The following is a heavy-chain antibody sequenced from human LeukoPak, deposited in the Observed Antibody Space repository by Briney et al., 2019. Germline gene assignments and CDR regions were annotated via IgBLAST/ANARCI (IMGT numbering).Heavy chain of an antibody. J-gene: IGHJ4*02. D-gene: IGHD3-22*01. CDR2: INPSGGST. Sequence: GASVKVSCKASGYTFTSYYMHWVRQAPGQGLEWMGIINPSGGSTSYAQKFQGRVTMTRDTSTSTVYMELSSLRSEDTAVYYSARDARPHTTMIVELIGFGDYWGQGTLVTVSS. CDR1: GYTFTSYY. V-gene: IGHV1-46*01. CDR3: ARDARPHTTMIVELIGFGDY.